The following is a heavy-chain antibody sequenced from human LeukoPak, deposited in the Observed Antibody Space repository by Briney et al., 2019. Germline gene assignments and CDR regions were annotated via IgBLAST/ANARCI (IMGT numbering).Heavy chain of an antibody. V-gene: IGHV4-59*01. Sequence: SETLSPTCSVSGGSLSNYYWNWIRQPPGKGLEWIGQIYYSGGTKYNPSLQSRVTISVDTSKTQFSLKLSSVTAADTAVYYCARDASGWSYGAFDIWGQGTMVTVSS. D-gene: IGHD6-19*01. CDR3: ARDASGWSYGAFDI. J-gene: IGHJ3*02. CDR2: IYYSGGT. CDR1: GGSLSNYY.